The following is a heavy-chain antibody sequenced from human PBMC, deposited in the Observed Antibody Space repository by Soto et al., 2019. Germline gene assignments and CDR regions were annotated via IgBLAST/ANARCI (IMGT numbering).Heavy chain of an antibody. V-gene: IGHV3-23*01. CDR1: GFTLTSYG. CDR2: IGRGGDT. J-gene: IGHJ6*02. Sequence: LRLSCEVSGFTLTSYGMNWVRQAPDKGLEWVSTIGRGGDTYYADSVKGRFTISRDNSKNTLFLQMNSLRAEDTALYFCAKDGTTTGIHYYAMDVWGQGTTVTVSS. CDR3: AKDGTTTGIHYYAMDV. D-gene: IGHD1-1*01.